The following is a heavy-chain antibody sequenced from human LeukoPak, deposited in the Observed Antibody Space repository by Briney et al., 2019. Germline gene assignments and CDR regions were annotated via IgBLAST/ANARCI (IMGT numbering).Heavy chain of an antibody. CDR2: IYHSGST. CDR1: GGSISSGYY. CDR3: AREGGGGWEPPFDY. D-gene: IGHD1-26*01. Sequence: SQTLSLTCAVSGGSISSGYYWGWIRQPPGKGLEWIGSIYHSGSTYYNPSLKSRVTISVDTSKNQFSLKLSSVTAADTAVYYCAREGGGGWEPPFDYWGQGTLVTVSS. J-gene: IGHJ4*02. V-gene: IGHV4-38-2*02.